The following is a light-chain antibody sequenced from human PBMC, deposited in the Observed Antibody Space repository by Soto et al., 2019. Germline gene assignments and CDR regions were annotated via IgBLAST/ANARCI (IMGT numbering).Light chain of an antibody. V-gene: IGKV3-20*01. Sequence: EIVLTQSPATLSVSPGERATLSCRASQSLSSGYLAWYQQKPGQAPRILIYAASSRATGIPDRFSGSGSGTDFTLTISRLEPEDFAVYYCHQYDTSPRTVGQGTKVDNK. CDR3: HQYDTSPRT. CDR2: AAS. J-gene: IGKJ1*01. CDR1: QSLSSGY.